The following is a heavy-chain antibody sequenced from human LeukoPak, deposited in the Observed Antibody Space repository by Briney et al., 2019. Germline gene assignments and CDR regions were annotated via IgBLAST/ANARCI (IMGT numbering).Heavy chain of an antibody. CDR2: IYYGGST. J-gene: IGHJ4*02. CDR3: AGSGSYAFDY. Sequence: SESLSLTCTVSGGSVSSYYWSWIRQPPGKGLEWIGYIYYGGSTNYNPSLKSRVTISVDTSKNQFSLKLSSVTAADTAVYYCAGSGSYAFDYWGQGTLVTVSS. CDR1: GGSVSSYY. D-gene: IGHD1-26*01. V-gene: IGHV4-59*08.